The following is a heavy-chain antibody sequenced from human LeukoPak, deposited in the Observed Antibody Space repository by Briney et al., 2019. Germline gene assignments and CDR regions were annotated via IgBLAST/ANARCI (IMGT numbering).Heavy chain of an antibody. J-gene: IGHJ4*02. V-gene: IGHV3-30*01. CDR1: GFTFSSYA. CDR2: ISYDGSNK. Sequence: PGRSLRLSCAASGFTFSSYAMHWVRQAPGKGLEWVAVISYDGSNKYYADSVKGRFTISRDNSKNTLYLQMNSLRAEDTAVYYCAREQQLVRDTFDYWGQGTLVTVSS. D-gene: IGHD6-13*01. CDR3: AREQQLVRDTFDY.